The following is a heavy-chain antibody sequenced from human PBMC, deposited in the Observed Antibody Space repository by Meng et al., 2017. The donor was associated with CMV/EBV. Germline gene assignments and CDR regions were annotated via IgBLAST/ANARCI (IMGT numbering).Heavy chain of an antibody. CDR3: ARYSGSYYSY. V-gene: IGHV4-39*01. CDR1: GGSISSGSYY. CDR2: IYYSGST. J-gene: IGHJ4*02. Sequence: QLQLQGSGPGLVKPSETLSLTCTVSGGSISSGSYYWGWIRQPPGKGLGWIGSIYYSGSTYYTPSLKSRVTISVDTSKNQFSLKLNAVTAADTAVYYCARYSGSYYSYWGQGTLVTVSS. D-gene: IGHD1-26*01.